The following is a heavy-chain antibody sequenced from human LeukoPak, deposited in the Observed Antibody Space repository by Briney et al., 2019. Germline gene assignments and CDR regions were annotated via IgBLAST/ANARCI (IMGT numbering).Heavy chain of an antibody. V-gene: IGHV3-20*04. CDR2: INWIGGSA. CDR1: GFTFDDYA. CDR3: ARDLEGYYYDSSGYYPAY. Sequence: GGSLRLSCAASGFTFDDYAMSWVRQAPGKGLEWVSGINWIGGSAGYADSVKGRFTISRDNAKNSLYLQMNSLRAEDTALYYCARDLEGYYYDSSGYYPAYWGQGTLVTVSS. D-gene: IGHD3-22*01. J-gene: IGHJ4*02.